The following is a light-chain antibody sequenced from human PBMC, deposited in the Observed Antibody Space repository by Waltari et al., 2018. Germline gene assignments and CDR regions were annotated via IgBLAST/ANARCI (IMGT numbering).Light chain of an antibody. CDR2: EAY. CDR3: QQYVSSPWT. J-gene: IGKJ1*01. V-gene: IGKV3-20*01. Sequence: EIVLTQSPGTLSLSPGERATLSCRASPSLSRTYLAWYHQRPGQPPRLLTYEAYNRASGVADIVSCGWSGTDFTLTISILEPEDCALYYCQQYVSSPWTFGQGTKVEIK. CDR1: PSLSRTY.